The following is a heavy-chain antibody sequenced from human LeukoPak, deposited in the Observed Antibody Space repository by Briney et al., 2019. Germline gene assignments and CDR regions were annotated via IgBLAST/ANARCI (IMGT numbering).Heavy chain of an antibody. Sequence: PSETLSLTCTVSGSSISACYWTWIRQSPGEGLEWIGNIYYSGSANSNPSLKSRVTVSLDTSKNQFSLKVRSVTAVDTAVYYCARGNDYGDSFDYWGQGTLVTVSS. CDR1: GSSISACY. D-gene: IGHD4-17*01. CDR3: ARGNDYGDSFDY. J-gene: IGHJ4*02. CDR2: IYYSGSA. V-gene: IGHV4-59*01.